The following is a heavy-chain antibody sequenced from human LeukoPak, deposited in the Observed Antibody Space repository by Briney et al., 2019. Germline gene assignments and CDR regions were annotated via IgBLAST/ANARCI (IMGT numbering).Heavy chain of an antibody. Sequence: GGSLRLSCAASGFTFSSYGMHWVRQAPGKGLEWVAVIWYDGSNKYYVDSVKGRFTIPRDDSKNTLYLQMNSLRAEDTAVYYCARDKAGDYFDYWGQGTLVTVSS. CDR1: GFTFSSYG. D-gene: IGHD4-17*01. CDR3: ARDKAGDYFDY. V-gene: IGHV3-33*01. CDR2: IWYDGSNK. J-gene: IGHJ4*02.